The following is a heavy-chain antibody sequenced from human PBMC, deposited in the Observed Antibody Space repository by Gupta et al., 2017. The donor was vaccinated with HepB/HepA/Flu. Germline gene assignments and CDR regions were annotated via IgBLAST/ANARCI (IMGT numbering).Heavy chain of an antibody. V-gene: IGHV3-9*01. J-gene: IGHJ4*02. CDR2: ISWNSGNK. Sequence: VQLVESGGGLVQPGRSLRLSCAASGFAFDDCDMHWVRQVPGKGLEWVSGISWNSGNKQYADSVRGRFTISRDNAKNSVYLQMFSLRTEDTDLYYCVKQRGAARGFERGAFDYWGQGTLVTVSS. CDR1: GFAFDDCD. D-gene: IGHD1-1*01. CDR3: VKQRGAARGFERGAFDY.